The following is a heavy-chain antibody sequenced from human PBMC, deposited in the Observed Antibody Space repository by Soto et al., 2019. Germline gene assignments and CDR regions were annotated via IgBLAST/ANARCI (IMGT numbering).Heavy chain of an antibody. J-gene: IGHJ6*02. CDR2: ISGSGGST. CDR1: GFTFSSYA. V-gene: IGHV3-23*01. Sequence: EVQLLESGGGLVQPGGSLRLSCAASGFTFSSYAMSWVRQAPGKGLKWVSAISGSGGSTYYADSVKGRFTISRDNSKNTLYLQMNSLRAEDTAVYYCAKSAYSSSYGFTYYYGMDVWGQGTTVTVSS. D-gene: IGHD6-13*01. CDR3: AKSAYSSSYGFTYYYGMDV.